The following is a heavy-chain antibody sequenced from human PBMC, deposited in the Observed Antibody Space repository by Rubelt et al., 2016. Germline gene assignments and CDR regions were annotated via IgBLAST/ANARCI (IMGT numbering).Heavy chain of an antibody. V-gene: IGHV5-51*01. D-gene: IGHD6-13*01. Sequence: DTRYSPSFQGQVTISADKSISTAYLQWSSLKASDTAMYYCARRPYSSSWYVIDYWGQGTLVTVSS. J-gene: IGHJ4*02. CDR2: DT. CDR3: ARRPYSSSWYVIDY.